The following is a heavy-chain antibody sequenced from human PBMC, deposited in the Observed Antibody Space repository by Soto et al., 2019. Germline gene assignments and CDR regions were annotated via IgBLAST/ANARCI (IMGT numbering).Heavy chain of an antibody. D-gene: IGHD3-10*01. CDR1: GGSISSGGYY. Sequence: LSLTCTVSGGSISSGGYYWSWIRHHPGKGLEWIGYIYYSGSTYYNPSLKSRVTISVDTSKNQFSLKLSSVTAADTAVYYCARDANYYGSGSHPLYYYYGMDVWGQGTTVTVSS. CDR2: IYYSGST. CDR3: ARDANYYGSGSHPLYYYYGMDV. V-gene: IGHV4-31*03. J-gene: IGHJ6*02.